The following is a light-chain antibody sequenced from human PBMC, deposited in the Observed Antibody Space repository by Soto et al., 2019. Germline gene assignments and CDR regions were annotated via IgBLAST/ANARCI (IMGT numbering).Light chain of an antibody. J-gene: IGKJ2*01. CDR1: QSISSW. Sequence: DIQMTQSPSTLSASVGDRVTITCRASQSISSWLAWYQQKPGKAPKLLIYKASSVESGVASRFSGSGSGTEFTLTISSLKTDDFATYYCQQYNSYSGTFGQGTKLEIK. V-gene: IGKV1-5*03. CDR3: QQYNSYSGT. CDR2: KAS.